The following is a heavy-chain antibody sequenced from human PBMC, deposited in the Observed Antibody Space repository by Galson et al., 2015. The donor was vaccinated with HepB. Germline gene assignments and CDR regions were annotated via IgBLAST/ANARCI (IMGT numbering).Heavy chain of an antibody. V-gene: IGHV3-33*08. J-gene: IGHJ4*02. CDR3: ARADTGGVILGY. Sequence: SLRLSCAASGFTFSSHGMLFFRQAPGKGLEWVAFIWYVGSNKYYADSVKGRFTISRDNSKNTLYLQMNSLRAEDTAVYYCARADTGGVILGYWGQGTLVTVSS. CDR1: GFTFSSHG. D-gene: IGHD3-16*02. CDR2: IWYVGSNK.